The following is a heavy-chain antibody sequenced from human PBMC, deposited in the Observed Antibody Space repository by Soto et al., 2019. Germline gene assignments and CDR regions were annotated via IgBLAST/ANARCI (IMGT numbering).Heavy chain of an antibody. Sequence: TGGSLRLSCAASGFTFSDYGMHWVRQAPGKGLEWVAIIWYDGSKKYHANSVKGRFTISRDNSKNTLYLQMNSLRAQDTATYYCARDGYSGYAYGLDLWGQGTTVTVSS. D-gene: IGHD5-12*01. CDR2: IWYDGSKK. CDR1: GFTFSDYG. V-gene: IGHV3-33*01. CDR3: ARDGYSGYAYGLDL. J-gene: IGHJ6*02.